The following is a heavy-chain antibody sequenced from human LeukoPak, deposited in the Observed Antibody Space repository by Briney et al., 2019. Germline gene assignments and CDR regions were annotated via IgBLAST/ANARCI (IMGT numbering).Heavy chain of an antibody. D-gene: IGHD6-6*01. CDR1: GDSVSSNSAA. J-gene: IGHJ3*02. CDR2: TYYRSKWYN. Sequence: PSQTFSLTCAISGDSVSSNSAAWNWIRQSPSRGLEWLGRTYYRSKWYNDYAVSVKSRITINPDTSKNQFSLQLNSVTPEDTAVYYCARDLLEPPSSSYAFDIWGQGTMVTVSS. V-gene: IGHV6-1*01. CDR3: ARDLLEPPSSSYAFDI.